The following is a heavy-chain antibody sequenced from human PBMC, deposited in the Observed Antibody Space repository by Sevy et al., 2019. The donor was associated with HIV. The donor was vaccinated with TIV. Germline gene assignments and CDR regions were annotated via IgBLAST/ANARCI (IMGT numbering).Heavy chain of an antibody. CDR3: AKEPPGYSKGQNHFDY. CDR2: ISGSGGST. Sequence: GGSLRLSCAASGFTFSSYAMSWVRQAPGKGLEWVSAISGSGGSTYYADSVKGRFTISRDNSKNTLYLQMNSLRAEDTAVYYCAKEPPGYSKGQNHFDYWGQGTLVTVSS. J-gene: IGHJ4*02. V-gene: IGHV3-23*01. CDR1: GFTFSSYA. D-gene: IGHD4-4*01.